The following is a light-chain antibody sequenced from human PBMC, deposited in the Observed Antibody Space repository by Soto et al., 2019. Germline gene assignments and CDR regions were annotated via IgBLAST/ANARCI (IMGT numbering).Light chain of an antibody. CDR2: KAS. J-gene: IGKJ1*01. CDR3: QQYNTYRT. CDR1: QSVSSW. Sequence: DIHMTQSPSTLSASVGDRVAVTCRASQSVSSWLAWYQQKPGKAPKLLIYKASSLESGVPSRFSGSGSGTEFTLTISSLQPDDFATYYCQQYNTYRTFGQGTKVDIK. V-gene: IGKV1-5*03.